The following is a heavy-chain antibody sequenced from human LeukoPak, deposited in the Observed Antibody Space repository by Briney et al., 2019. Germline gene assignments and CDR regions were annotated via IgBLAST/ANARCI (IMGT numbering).Heavy chain of an antibody. J-gene: IGHJ6*02. CDR3: ARGRYSSSINSMDV. Sequence: SVKVSCKVSGGTFSSYTISWVRQAPGQGLEWMGGIIPIFGTANYAQKFQGRVTITADESTSTAYMELSSLRSEDTAVYYCARGRYSSSINSMDVWGQGTTVTVSS. D-gene: IGHD6-6*01. V-gene: IGHV1-69*13. CDR1: GGTFSSYT. CDR2: IIPIFGTA.